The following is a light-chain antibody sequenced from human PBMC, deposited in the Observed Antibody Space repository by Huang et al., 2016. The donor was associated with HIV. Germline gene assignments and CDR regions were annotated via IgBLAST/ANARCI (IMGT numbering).Light chain of an antibody. V-gene: IGKV3-11*01. Sequence: EIVLTQSPSTLSLSPGERAALSCRTSQSVGNYVAWYQQKPVQAPRPVIYDSSIRATGIPARCSGTGYGTDFTLTISSLEPEDFAVYSCQQRSNGVTFGGGTKVEIK. CDR1: QSVGNY. CDR3: QQRSNGVT. J-gene: IGKJ4*01. CDR2: DSS.